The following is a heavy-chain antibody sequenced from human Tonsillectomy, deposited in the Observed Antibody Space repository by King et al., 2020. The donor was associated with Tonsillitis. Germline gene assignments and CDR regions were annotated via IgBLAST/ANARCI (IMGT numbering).Heavy chain of an antibody. D-gene: IGHD6-19*01. CDR1: GGSISSYY. CDR3: ASARGYSSAERWFDP. CDR2: IYYTGGA. V-gene: IGHV4-59*08. J-gene: IGHJ5*02. Sequence: VQLQESGPGLVKPSETLSLTCTVSGGSISSYYWSWIRQPPGKGLEWSGYIYYTGGADYNHSLQSRVTISVDTSKNQCSLKLSSVTAADTAVYYWASARGYSSAERWFDPWGQGTLVTVSS.